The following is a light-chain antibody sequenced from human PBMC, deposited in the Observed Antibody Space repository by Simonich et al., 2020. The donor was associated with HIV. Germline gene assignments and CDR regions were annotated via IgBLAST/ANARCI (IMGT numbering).Light chain of an antibody. CDR3: QQYNNWPQT. CDR2: GAS. Sequence: EIVMTQSPATLSVSTGERATLSCRARQSISSSLAWYQQKPGQAPRLLIYGASTRATGIPARFSGGGAGTEFTLTISSMQSEDFAVYYCQQYNNWPQTFGGGTKVEIK. J-gene: IGKJ4*01. CDR1: QSISSS. V-gene: IGKV3-15*01.